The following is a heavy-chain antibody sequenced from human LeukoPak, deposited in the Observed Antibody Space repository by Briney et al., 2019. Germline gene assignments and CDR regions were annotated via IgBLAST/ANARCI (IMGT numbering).Heavy chain of an antibody. D-gene: IGHD1-26*01. J-gene: IGHJ3*02. Sequence: PGGSLRLSCAASGFNFSSYDMHWVRQAAGKGLEWVSAIGTAGDTYYPGSVKGRFTISRENAKNSLYLQMNSLRVGDTAVYYCARVGSYGSFDIWGQGTTVTVSS. V-gene: IGHV3-13*01. CDR3: ARVGSYGSFDI. CDR1: GFNFSSYD. CDR2: IGTAGDT.